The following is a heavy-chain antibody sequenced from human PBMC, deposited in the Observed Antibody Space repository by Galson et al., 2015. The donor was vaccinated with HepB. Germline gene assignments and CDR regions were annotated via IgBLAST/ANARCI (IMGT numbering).Heavy chain of an antibody. J-gene: IGHJ6*02. CDR2: IRSKAYGGTT. D-gene: IGHD2-15*01. Sequence: SLRLSCAASGFTFSNAWMSWVRQAPGKGLEWVGFIRSKAYGGTTEYAASVKGRFTISRDDSKSIAYLQMNSLKTEDTAVYYCTRTYGGSFYYYYGMDVWGQGTTVTVSS. CDR1: GFTFSNAW. CDR3: TRTYGGSFYYYYGMDV. V-gene: IGHV3-49*04.